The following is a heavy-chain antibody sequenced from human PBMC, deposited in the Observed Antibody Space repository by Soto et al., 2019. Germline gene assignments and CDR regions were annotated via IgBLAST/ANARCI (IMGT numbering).Heavy chain of an antibody. D-gene: IGHD3-3*01. CDR1: VGSFSGYY. V-gene: IGHV4-34*01. Sequence: PSETLTLTCAVYVGSFSGYYWSLIRQPPGKGLEWIGEINHSGSTNYNPSLKSRVTISVDTSKNQFSLKLSSVTAADTAVYYCARRLYDFWSGYGMDVWGQGTTVTVSS. CDR2: INHSGST. J-gene: IGHJ6*02. CDR3: ARRLYDFWSGYGMDV.